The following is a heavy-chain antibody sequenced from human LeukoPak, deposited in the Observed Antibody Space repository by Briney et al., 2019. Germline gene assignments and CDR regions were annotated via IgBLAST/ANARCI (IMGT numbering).Heavy chain of an antibody. V-gene: IGHV4-59*01. J-gene: IGHJ3*02. CDR1: GGSISSYY. D-gene: IGHD4-17*01. CDR2: IYYSGST. CDR3: ARGPFGGDYVAFDI. Sequence: PSETLFLTCTVSGGSISSYYWSWIRQPPGKGLEWIGYIYYSGSTNYNPSLKSRFTISVDTSKNQFSLKLSSVTAADTAVYYCARGPFGGDYVAFDIWGQGTMVTVSS.